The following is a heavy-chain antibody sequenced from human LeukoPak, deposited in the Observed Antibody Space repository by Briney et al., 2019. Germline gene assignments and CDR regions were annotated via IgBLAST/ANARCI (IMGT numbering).Heavy chain of an antibody. V-gene: IGHV3-21*01. CDR1: GFTFSSYS. CDR3: AKGGGYNYGPFEY. Sequence: GGSLRLSCAASGFTFSSYSMNWVRQAPGKGLEWVSSISSSSSYIYYADSVKGRFTISRDNAKNSLYLQMNSLRAEDTAVYYCAKGGGYNYGPFEYWGQGILATVSS. J-gene: IGHJ4*02. CDR2: ISSSSSYI. D-gene: IGHD5-18*01.